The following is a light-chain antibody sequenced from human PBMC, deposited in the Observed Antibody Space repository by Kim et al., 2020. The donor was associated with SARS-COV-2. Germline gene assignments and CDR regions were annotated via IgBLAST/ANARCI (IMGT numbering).Light chain of an antibody. CDR2: DAS. V-gene: IGKV1-5*01. Sequence: AAGVDRVTITCRASQRIINWLAWDQRKPGKAPKLLIYDASSLKSGVPSRFSGSGSGTEFTLTISSLQPDDFATYYCQQYDSYSPTFGQGTKVDIK. CDR1: QRIINW. CDR3: QQYDSYSPT. J-gene: IGKJ1*01.